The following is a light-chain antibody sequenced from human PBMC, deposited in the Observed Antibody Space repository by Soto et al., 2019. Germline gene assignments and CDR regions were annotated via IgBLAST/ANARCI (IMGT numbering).Light chain of an antibody. V-gene: IGLV2-14*01. Sequence: LTQPASVSGSPGQSITISCTGTSSDVGGYNYVSWYQQHPGKAPKLMIYDVSNRPSGVSNRFSGSKSGNTASLTISGLQAEDEADYYCSSYTSSSTLYVFGTGTKVTV. CDR1: SSDVGGYNY. J-gene: IGLJ1*01. CDR3: SSYTSSSTLYV. CDR2: DVS.